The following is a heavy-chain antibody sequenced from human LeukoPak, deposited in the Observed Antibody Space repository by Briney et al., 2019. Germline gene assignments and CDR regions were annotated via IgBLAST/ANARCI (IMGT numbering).Heavy chain of an antibody. CDR2: ISFDGSNK. J-gene: IGHJ4*02. Sequence: GGSLRLSCAASGFTFSSYAMHWVRQAPGKGLEWVAVISFDGSNKYYADSVKGRFTISRDNSKNTLYLQMNSLRAEDTAVYYCAREVYSHGYCLGYWGQGTLVTVSA. CDR1: GFTFSSYA. V-gene: IGHV3-30-3*01. CDR3: AREVYSHGYCLGY. D-gene: IGHD5-18*01.